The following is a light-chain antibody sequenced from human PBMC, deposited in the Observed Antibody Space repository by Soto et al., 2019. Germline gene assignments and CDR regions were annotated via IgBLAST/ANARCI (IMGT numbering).Light chain of an antibody. J-gene: IGKJ1*01. CDR2: CAS. CDR3: QQYGSSPWT. Sequence: EIVMTNSPATLSVSQGERATLSFSASQSVSSNLAWYQQKPGRAPRLLIYCASSRSTGVPDRFSGSGSGTDLSLTISRLEPEDFAVYYCQQYGSSPWTFGQGTKVDIK. V-gene: IGKV3-20*01. CDR1: QSVSSN.